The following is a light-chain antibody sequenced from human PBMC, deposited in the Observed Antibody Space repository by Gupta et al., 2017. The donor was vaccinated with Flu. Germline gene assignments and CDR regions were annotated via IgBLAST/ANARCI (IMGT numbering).Light chain of an antibody. V-gene: IGLV1-44*01. CDR1: SSNIGSNT. J-gene: IGLJ2*01. Sequence: QSVLTQPPSASGTPGQRITIPCSGSSSNIGSNTVNWHQQLPGTAPKLLIYNNNQRPSGVPDRFSGSKSGTSASLAISGLQSEDEADDYCTAWDDSLNGIVFAGGTKLTVL. CDR3: TAWDDSLNGIV. CDR2: NNN.